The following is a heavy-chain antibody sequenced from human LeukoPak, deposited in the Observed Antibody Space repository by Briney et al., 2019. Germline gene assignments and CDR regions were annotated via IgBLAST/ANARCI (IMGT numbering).Heavy chain of an antibody. Sequence: SETLSLTCTVSGGSISSGDYYWSWIRQPPGKGLKWIGYIYYSGSTYYNPSVKSRVTISVDTSKNQFSLKLSSVTAADTAVYYCARSQLKYSSGWMLNWFDPWGQGTLVTVSS. D-gene: IGHD6-19*01. V-gene: IGHV4-30-4*08. CDR3: ARSQLKYSSGWMLNWFDP. J-gene: IGHJ5*02. CDR2: IYYSGST. CDR1: GGSISSGDYY.